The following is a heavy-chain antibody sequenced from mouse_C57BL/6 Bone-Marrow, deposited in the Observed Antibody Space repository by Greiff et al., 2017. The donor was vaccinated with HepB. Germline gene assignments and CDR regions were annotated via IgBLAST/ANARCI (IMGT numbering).Heavy chain of an antibody. CDR2: ISNGGGST. CDR1: GFTFSDYY. V-gene: IGHV5-12*01. J-gene: IGHJ3*01. D-gene: IGHD1-1*01. Sequence: EVQLQESGGGLVQPGGSLKLSCAASGFTFSDYYMYWVRQTPEKRLEWVAYISNGGGSTYYPDTVKGRFTISRDNAKNTLYLQMSRLKSEDTAMYYCARHSPYYYGSSWFAYWGQGTLVTVSA. CDR3: ARHSPYYYGSSWFAY.